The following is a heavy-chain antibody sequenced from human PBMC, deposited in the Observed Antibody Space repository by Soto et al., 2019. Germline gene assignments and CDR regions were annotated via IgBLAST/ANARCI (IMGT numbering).Heavy chain of an antibody. CDR1: GFTFSNYW. D-gene: IGHD6-13*01. CDR3: ARDVSPESSGWYLDAFDI. Sequence: QLVESGGGLVQPGGSPRLSCAASGFTFSNYWMTWVRQAPGKGLEWVANIKRDGSGGYYLDSVRGRFTVSRDNARNSLYLQMNSLRAEDTALYYCARDVSPESSGWYLDAFDIWGQGTMVTVAS. J-gene: IGHJ3*02. V-gene: IGHV3-7*01. CDR2: IKRDGSGG.